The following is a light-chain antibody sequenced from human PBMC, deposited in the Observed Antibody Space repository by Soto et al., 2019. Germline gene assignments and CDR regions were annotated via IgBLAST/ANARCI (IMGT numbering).Light chain of an antibody. CDR3: QQYSSYSACT. J-gene: IGKJ1*01. CDR1: QSISKW. CDR2: DAS. Sequence: DIQMTQSPSTLSASIGDRVSITCRASQSISKWLAWHQQKPGKAPKLLIYDASTLQSGVPPRFRGSGSGTEFTLTIRSLQPDDIATYYCQQYSSYSACTFGEGTKVEIK. V-gene: IGKV1-5*01.